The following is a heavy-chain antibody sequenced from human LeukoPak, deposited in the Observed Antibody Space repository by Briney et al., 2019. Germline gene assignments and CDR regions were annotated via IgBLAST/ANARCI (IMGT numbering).Heavy chain of an antibody. Sequence: ASVKVPCKTSGYTFTNYGITWVRQAPGQGLEWMGWISAYNGNTNYAQKLQGRVTMTTDTSTSTAYMDLRSLRSDDTAVYYCARVDAREPITIFVPTRGNWFDPWGQGTLVTVSS. CDR3: ARVDAREPITIFVPTRGNWFDP. J-gene: IGHJ5*02. V-gene: IGHV1-18*01. D-gene: IGHD3-3*01. CDR2: ISAYNGNT. CDR1: GYTFTNYG.